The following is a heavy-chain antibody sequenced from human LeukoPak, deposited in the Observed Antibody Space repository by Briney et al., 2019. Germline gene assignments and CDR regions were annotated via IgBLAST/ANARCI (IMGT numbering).Heavy chain of an antibody. CDR1: GYTFISYG. J-gene: IGHJ5*01. Sequence: GASEKVSCKASGYTFISYGIIWVRQAPGQGLEWMGWISAHEGNTKYAQNLQGRVTMTTDTSTSTAYMELRSLRSDDTAVYFCARGVDYANWFDSWGQGTLVTVSS. CDR2: ISAHEGNT. D-gene: IGHD4-17*01. CDR3: ARGVDYANWFDS. V-gene: IGHV1-18*01.